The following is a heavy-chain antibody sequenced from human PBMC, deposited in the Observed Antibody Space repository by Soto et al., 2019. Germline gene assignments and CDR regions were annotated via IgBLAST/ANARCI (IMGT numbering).Heavy chain of an antibody. Sequence: PGGSLRLSCVASGFTFPDYALTWVRQAPGSGLEGVAPISGSGCSTCYADAVKGRFTISSDSSQNRVYLQMSGLRVDDTALYFWAKELASMYFPLDSWGEETLVTVSS. V-gene: IGHV3-23*01. CDR3: AKELASMYFPLDS. CDR1: GFTFPDYA. CDR2: ISGSGCST. D-gene: IGHD2-8*01. J-gene: IGHJ4*02.